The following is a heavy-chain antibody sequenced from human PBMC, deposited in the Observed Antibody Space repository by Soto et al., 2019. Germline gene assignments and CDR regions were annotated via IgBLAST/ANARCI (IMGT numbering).Heavy chain of an antibody. CDR2: ISGSGGST. D-gene: IGHD4-17*01. V-gene: IGHV3-23*01. CDR3: AKDRIDYYF. J-gene: IGHJ4*02. Sequence: EVQLLESGGGLVQPGGSLRLSCAASGFTFNSYAMSWVRQAPGKGLEWVSSISGSGGSTYYADSVKGRFTISRDNSKNMLYLQMNNLRAEDTAVYYCAKDRIDYYFWGQGTLVTVSS. CDR1: GFTFNSYA.